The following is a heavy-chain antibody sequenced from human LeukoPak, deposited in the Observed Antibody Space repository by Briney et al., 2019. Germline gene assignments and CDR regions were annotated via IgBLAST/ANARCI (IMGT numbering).Heavy chain of an antibody. CDR3: AKDLAVAGFAGDY. J-gene: IGHJ4*02. D-gene: IGHD6-19*01. CDR1: GFTFSSYG. Sequence: GRSLRLSCAASGFTFSSYGMHWVRRAPGKGLEWVAVISYDGSNKYYADSVKGRFTISRDNSKNTLYLQMNSLRAEDTAVYYCAKDLAVAGFAGDYWGQGTLVTVSS. V-gene: IGHV3-30*18. CDR2: ISYDGSNK.